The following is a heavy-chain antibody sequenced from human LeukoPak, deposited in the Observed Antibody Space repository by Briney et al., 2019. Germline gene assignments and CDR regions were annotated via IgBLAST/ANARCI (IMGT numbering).Heavy chain of an antibody. CDR1: GFTFSSYA. CDR3: AKDYYDSSGNTFDY. CDR2: ISGSGGST. Sequence: GGSLRLSCAASGFTFSSYAMSWVRQAPGKGLEWVSAISGSGGSTYYADSVKGRFTISRDNSKNTLYLQMDSPRAEDTAVYYCAKDYYDSSGNTFDYWGQGTLVTVSS. V-gene: IGHV3-23*01. J-gene: IGHJ4*02. D-gene: IGHD3-22*01.